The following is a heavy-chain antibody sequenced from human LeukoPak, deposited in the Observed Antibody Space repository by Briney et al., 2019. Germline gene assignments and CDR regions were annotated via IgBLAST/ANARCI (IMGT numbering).Heavy chain of an antibody. D-gene: IGHD4-23*01. Sequence: GGSLRLSCAASGFTVSSNYMSWVRQAPGKGLEWGSVIYNGGSTYYAGSVKGRFTISRDNSKNTLYLQMNSLRAEDTAVYYCARNDYGGNNGGSYRPRGQDYWGQGTLVTVSS. J-gene: IGHJ4*02. V-gene: IGHV3-66*02. CDR2: IYNGGST. CDR1: GFTVSSNY. CDR3: ARNDYGGNNGGSYRPRGQDY.